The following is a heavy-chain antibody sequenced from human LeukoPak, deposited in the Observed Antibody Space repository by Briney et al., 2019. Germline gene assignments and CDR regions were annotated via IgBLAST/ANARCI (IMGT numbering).Heavy chain of an antibody. V-gene: IGHV4-39*07. J-gene: IGHJ3*02. CDR2: IYYSGST. CDR1: GGSISSSSYY. Sequence: SETLSLTCTVSGGSISSSSYYWGWIRQPPGKGLEWIGSIYYSGSTYYNPSLKSRVTISVDTSKNQFSLKLSSVTAADTAVYYCARDRRVVVAATVSDAFDIWGQGTMVTVSS. D-gene: IGHD2-15*01. CDR3: ARDRRVVVAATVSDAFDI.